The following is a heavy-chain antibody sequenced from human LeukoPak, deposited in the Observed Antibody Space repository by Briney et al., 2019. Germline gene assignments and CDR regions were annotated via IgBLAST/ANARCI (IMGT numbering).Heavy chain of an antibody. CDR2: ISNTDGST. J-gene: IGHJ4*02. D-gene: IGHD2-15*01. Sequence: GGSLRLSCAASGFSLSDYAMSWVRQAPGKGLEWVSTISNTDGSTRYADSVKGRFTISRDTSKNMLYVQTNSLRPEDTAVYHCAKSPACSGGTCYVFDYWGQGALVTVSS. CDR3: AKSPACSGGTCYVFDY. CDR1: GFSLSDYA. V-gene: IGHV3-23*01.